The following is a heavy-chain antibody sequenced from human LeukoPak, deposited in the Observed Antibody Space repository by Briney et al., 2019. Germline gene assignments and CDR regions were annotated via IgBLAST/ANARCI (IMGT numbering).Heavy chain of an antibody. CDR1: GGSISSSSYY. CDR3: ARLLGYYDSSGYHNWFDP. Sequence: SETLSLTCTVSGGSISSSSYYWVWLRQPPGKGLDGIGSIYYSGSTYYNPSLKSRVTISVYTTKNQFSLKLSSVTAADTAVYYCARLLGYYDSSGYHNWFDPWGQGTLVTVSS. J-gene: IGHJ5*02. CDR2: IYYSGST. D-gene: IGHD3-22*01. V-gene: IGHV4-39*01.